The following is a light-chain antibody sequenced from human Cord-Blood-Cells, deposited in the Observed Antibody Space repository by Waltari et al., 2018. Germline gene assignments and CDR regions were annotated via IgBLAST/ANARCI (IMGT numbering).Light chain of an antibody. J-gene: IGLJ1*01. Sequence: QSSLTQPASVSGSPGQSITISCPGTSSDVGSSNLVSWYQQHPGKAPKLMIYEGSKRPSGVSNRFSGSKSGNTASLTISGIQAEDEADYYCCSYAGSKYVFGTGTKVTVL. CDR2: EGS. CDR1: SSDVGSSNL. V-gene: IGLV2-23*01. CDR3: CSYAGSKYV.